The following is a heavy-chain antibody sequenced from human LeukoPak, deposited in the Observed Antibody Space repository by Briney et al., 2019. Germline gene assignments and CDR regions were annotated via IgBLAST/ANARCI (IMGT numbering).Heavy chain of an antibody. J-gene: IGHJ4*02. Sequence: SETLSLTCTVSGGSISNYYWSWIRQPPGKGLEWIGYIYYTGSTNYNPSLKSQVTISVDTSKNQFSLKLSSVTAADTAVYYCARGLDSWDSSSHFDYWGQGTLVTVSS. D-gene: IGHD3-22*01. V-gene: IGHV4-59*01. CDR1: GGSISNYY. CDR3: ARGLDSWDSSSHFDY. CDR2: IYYTGST.